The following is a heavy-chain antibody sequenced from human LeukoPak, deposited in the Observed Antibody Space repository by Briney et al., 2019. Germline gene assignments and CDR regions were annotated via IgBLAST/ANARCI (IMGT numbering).Heavy chain of an antibody. J-gene: IGHJ4*02. Sequence: ASVKVSCKASGYTFTDYYMHWVRQAPAQGLEWMGWINPYSGGTNYAQNFQGRVTMTRDTSISTGYMELSRLGSDDTAVYYCARIRGGNNYHFDYWGQGTLVTVSS. V-gene: IGHV1-2*02. CDR2: INPYSGGT. D-gene: IGHD1-26*01. CDR1: GYTFTDYY. CDR3: ARIRGGNNYHFDY.